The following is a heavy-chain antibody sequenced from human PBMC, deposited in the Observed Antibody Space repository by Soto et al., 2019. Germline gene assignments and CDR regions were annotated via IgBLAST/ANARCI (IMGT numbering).Heavy chain of an antibody. D-gene: IGHD2-15*01. J-gene: IGHJ6*03. CDR3: ARPRPGYCSGGSCYYYMDV. CDR2: IYYSGST. Sequence: LSLTCTVSGGSISSSSYYWGWIRQPPGKGLEWIGSIYYSGSTYYNPSLKSRVTISVDTSKNQFSLKLSSVTAADTAVYYCARPRPGYCSGGSCYYYMDVWGKGTTVTVSS. V-gene: IGHV4-39*01. CDR1: GGSISSSSYY.